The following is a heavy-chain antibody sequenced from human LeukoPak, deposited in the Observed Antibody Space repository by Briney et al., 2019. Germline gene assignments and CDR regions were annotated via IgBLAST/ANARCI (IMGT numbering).Heavy chain of an antibody. CDR1: GFTFSSNT. V-gene: IGHV3-23*01. J-gene: IGHJ4*02. CDR3: ARNYYDSSGYSPFFDY. CDR2: INGGGDVT. D-gene: IGHD3-22*01. Sequence: GGFLRLSCAASGFTFSSNTMDWVRQAPGKGLEWVSAINGGGDVTYYADSVQGRFFFSRDNAKNTLYLQLNSLRAEDTAVYYCARNYYDSSGYSPFFDYWGQGTLVTVSS.